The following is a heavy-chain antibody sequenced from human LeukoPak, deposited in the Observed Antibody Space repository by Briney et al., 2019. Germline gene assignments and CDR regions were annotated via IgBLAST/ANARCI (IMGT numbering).Heavy chain of an antibody. J-gene: IGHJ4*02. V-gene: IGHV3-30-3*01. Sequence: GGSLRLSCAASGFTFSSYAMSWVRQAPGKGLEWVAVISYDGSNKYYADSVKGRFTISRDNSKNTLYLQMNSLRAEDTAVYYCAATLWFGELFRHFDYWGQGTLVTVSS. CDR2: ISYDGSNK. D-gene: IGHD3-10*01. CDR3: AATLWFGELFRHFDY. CDR1: GFTFSSYA.